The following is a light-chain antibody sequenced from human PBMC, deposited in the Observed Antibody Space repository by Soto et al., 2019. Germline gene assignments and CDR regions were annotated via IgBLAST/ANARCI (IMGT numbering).Light chain of an antibody. CDR1: QTINNN. Sequence: VMTQPPATLSVSPGERGTLSFRASQTINNNVAWYQLKDGQVPRLVIYGASTRATDIPARFSGSGSGTDFTLTISSLEPEDFAVYYCQQRSNWPTFGQGTRLEIK. V-gene: IGKV3-11*01. CDR2: GAS. J-gene: IGKJ5*01. CDR3: QQRSNWPT.